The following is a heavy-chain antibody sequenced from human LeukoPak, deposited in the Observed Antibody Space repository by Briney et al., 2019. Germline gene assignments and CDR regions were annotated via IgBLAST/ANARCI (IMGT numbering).Heavy chain of an antibody. V-gene: IGHV3-13*01. Sequence: GGSLRLSCVASGFSFSTYDMYWVRQAAGRGLEWVSALGTNGDAYYLGSVRGRFTISREIVKNSLYLQMNSLGVEDTAVYYCAREWRGIASHFHGMDVWGQGTTVTVSS. D-gene: IGHD6-6*01. J-gene: IGHJ6*02. CDR3: AREWRGIASHFHGMDV. CDR1: GFSFSTYD. CDR2: LGTNGDA.